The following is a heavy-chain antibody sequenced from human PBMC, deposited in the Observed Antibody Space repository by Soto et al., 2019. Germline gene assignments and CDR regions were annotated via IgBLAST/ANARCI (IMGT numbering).Heavy chain of an antibody. CDR3: ACDSSGYFHFDP. Sequence: SVKASCEDCGYTFTGYYLHWLRQAPGQGLEWMGWINPNSGGTNYAQKFQGWVTMTRDTSISTAYMELSRLRSDDTAVYYCACDSSGYFHFDPWGQGTLVTVSS. D-gene: IGHD3-22*01. J-gene: IGHJ5*02. V-gene: IGHV1-2*04. CDR1: GYTFTGYY. CDR2: INPNSGGT.